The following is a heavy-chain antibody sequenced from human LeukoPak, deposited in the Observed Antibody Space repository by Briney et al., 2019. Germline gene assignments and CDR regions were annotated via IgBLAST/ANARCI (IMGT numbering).Heavy chain of an antibody. V-gene: IGHV3-21*01. CDR2: ISSSSYI. CDR3: ARDPTPRYCSGGSCYTHYGMDV. CDR1: GFTFSSYT. J-gene: IGHJ6*02. Sequence: GGSLRLSCAASGFTFSSYTMNWVRQAPGKGLEWVSSISSSSYIYYADSVKGRLTISRDNAKNSLYLQMNSLRAEDTAVYYCARDPTPRYCSGGSCYTHYGMDVWGQGATVTVSS. D-gene: IGHD2-15*01.